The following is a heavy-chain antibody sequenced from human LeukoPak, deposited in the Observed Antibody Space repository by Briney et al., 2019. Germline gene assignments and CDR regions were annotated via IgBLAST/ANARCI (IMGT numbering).Heavy chain of an antibody. CDR3: YTSITDY. D-gene: IGHD2-21*01. V-gene: IGHV3-15*07. CDR2: IKSKVNGGTT. Sequence: PGGSLRLSCVVSGITFSNAWMNWVRQTPGKGLEWVGRIKSKVNGGTTDYAAPVKGRFTISRDDSKNTLYLQINSLKIEDTAMYYCYTSITDYWGQGTLVTVPS. CDR1: GITFSNAW. J-gene: IGHJ4*02.